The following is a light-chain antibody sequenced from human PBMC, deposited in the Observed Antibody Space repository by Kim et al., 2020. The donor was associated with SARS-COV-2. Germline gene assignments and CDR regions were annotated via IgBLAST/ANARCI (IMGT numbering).Light chain of an antibody. J-gene: IGKJ1*01. CDR3: QQYGRGT. CDR2: GAS. CDR1: ESVTANY. Sequence: EIVLTQSPGTLSLSPGERATLSCRASESVTANYLAWYQQKPGQAPRLLIYGASSRAAGIPDRFSGRGSGTDFTLTISRLEPEDFAVYYCQQYGRGTFGPGTKVDIK. V-gene: IGKV3-20*01.